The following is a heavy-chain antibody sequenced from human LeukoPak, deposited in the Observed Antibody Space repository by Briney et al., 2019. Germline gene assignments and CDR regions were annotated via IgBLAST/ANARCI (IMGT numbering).Heavy chain of an antibody. CDR3: VKEGRFLPPAN. CDR1: GFIFSTFG. CDR2: IGYDGTNK. D-gene: IGHD3-16*01. Sequence: GGSLRLSCAASGFIFSTFGMHWVRQAPGKGLEWVAVIGYDGTNKYYADSVKGRFTISRDTSQNTVYLQMNSLRAEDTATYYCVKEGRFLPPANWGQGTLVTVSS. V-gene: IGHV3-33*06. J-gene: IGHJ4*02.